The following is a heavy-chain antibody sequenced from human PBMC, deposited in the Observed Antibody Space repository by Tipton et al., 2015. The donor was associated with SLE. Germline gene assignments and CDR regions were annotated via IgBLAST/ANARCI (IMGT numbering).Heavy chain of an antibody. V-gene: IGHV4-59*08. J-gene: IGHJ6*03. D-gene: IGHD2-21*01. CDR3: ARGCGYYQYYLDV. Sequence: TLSLTCTVSGGSISGYYWSWIRQPPGKGLEWIGYISYSGSAKYNPSLNSRVTLSVDTSKNLFSLKLTSVTAADTAIYYCARGCGYYQYYLDVWGKGTTVTVSS. CDR1: GGSISGYY. CDR2: ISYSGSA.